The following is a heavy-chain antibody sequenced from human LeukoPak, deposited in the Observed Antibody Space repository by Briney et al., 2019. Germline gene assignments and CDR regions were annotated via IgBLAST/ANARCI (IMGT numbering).Heavy chain of an antibody. CDR1: GYTFTNYG. V-gene: IGHV1-18*01. CDR3: ARRSRALGFDLDY. CDR2: ISAYNGNT. Sequence: GASVKVSCKASGYTFTNYGFSWVRQAPGQGLEWMGWISAYNGNTNYAQKLQGRVTMTTDTSTSTAYMELRSLRSDDTAVYCCARRSRALGFDLDYWGQGTLVTVSS. D-gene: IGHD3-10*01. J-gene: IGHJ4*02.